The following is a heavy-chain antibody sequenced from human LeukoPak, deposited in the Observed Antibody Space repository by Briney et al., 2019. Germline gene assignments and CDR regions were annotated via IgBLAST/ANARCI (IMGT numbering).Heavy chain of an antibody. D-gene: IGHD6-6*01. CDR1: GGSFSSYY. Sequence: PSETLSLTCAVYGGSFSSYYWSWIRQPAGKGLEWIGRIYTSGSTNYNPSLKSRVTMSLDTSKNQFSLKLSSVTAADTAVYYCASTIEYSNSLRDYWGQGTLVTVSS. CDR3: ASTIEYSNSLRDY. CDR2: IYTSGST. V-gene: IGHV4-59*10. J-gene: IGHJ4*02.